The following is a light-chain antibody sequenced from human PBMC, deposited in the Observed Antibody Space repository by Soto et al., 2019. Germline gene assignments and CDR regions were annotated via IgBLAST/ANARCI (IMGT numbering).Light chain of an antibody. CDR2: DVS. CDR3: CSYAGSYTVV. Sequence: QSVLTQPRSVSGSPGQSVTISCTGTSSDVGGYNYVSWYQQHPGKAPKLMIYDVSKRPSGVPDRFSGSKSGNTASLTISGLQAEDVADYYCCSYAGSYTVVFGGGTQLTVL. J-gene: IGLJ2*01. CDR1: SSDVGGYNY. V-gene: IGLV2-11*01.